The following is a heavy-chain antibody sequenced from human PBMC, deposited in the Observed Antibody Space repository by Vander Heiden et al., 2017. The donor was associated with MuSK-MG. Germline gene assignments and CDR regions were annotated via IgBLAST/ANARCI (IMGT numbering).Heavy chain of an antibody. CDR3: ATMGTTVVGTFDV. J-gene: IGHJ3*01. D-gene: IGHD1-1*01. Sequence: EVQLVQSGVDVKKPGATVKISCKVSGITFIDYFMHWVQQAPGKGLEWMGLIDPEDGETTYAEKFQGRVTISADTSTDTAYMELSSLRFEDTAVYYCATMGTTVVGTFDVWGQGTVVTVSS. CDR2: IDPEDGET. V-gene: IGHV1-69-2*01. CDR1: GITFIDYF.